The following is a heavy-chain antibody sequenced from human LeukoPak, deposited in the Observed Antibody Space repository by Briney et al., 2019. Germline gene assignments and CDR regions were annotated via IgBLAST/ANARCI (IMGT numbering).Heavy chain of an antibody. Sequence: ASVKVSCKASGYTFTAYYIHWVRQAPGQGLEWMGCINANTGVATYAQKFQGRVTVTRDTSISAAYMELSSLRSDDTAMYYCAKEGARDSKANDYWGQGTLVSVSS. V-gene: IGHV1-2*02. CDR3: AKEGARDSKANDY. CDR1: GYTFTAYY. D-gene: IGHD3-16*01. CDR2: INANTGVA. J-gene: IGHJ4*02.